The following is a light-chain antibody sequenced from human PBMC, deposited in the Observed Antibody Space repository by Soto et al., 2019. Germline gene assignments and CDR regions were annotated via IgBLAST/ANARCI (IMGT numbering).Light chain of an antibody. CDR2: DAS. J-gene: IGKJ2*01. Sequence: EIVLTQSPATLSLSPGERATLSCRASQSVSTYLAWYQQKPGQAPRLLIYDASNSATGIPGRFSGSGSGTDFTLTISSPEAEDFAVYYCQQRSNWPPRTFGQGTKLEIK. V-gene: IGKV3-11*01. CDR3: QQRSNWPPRT. CDR1: QSVSTY.